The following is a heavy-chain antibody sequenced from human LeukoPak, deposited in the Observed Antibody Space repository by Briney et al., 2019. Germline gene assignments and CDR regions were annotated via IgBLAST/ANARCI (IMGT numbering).Heavy chain of an antibody. CDR1: GGTFSSYT. CDR2: IIPILGIA. J-gene: IGHJ4*02. CDR3: AGGGSSGYPQDY. D-gene: IGHD3-22*01. V-gene: IGHV1-69*02. Sequence: SVKVSCKASGGTFSSYTISWVRQAPGQGREWMGRIIPILGIANYAQKFQGRVTITADKSTSTAYMELSSLRSEDTAVYYCAGGGSSGYPQDYWGQGTLATVSS.